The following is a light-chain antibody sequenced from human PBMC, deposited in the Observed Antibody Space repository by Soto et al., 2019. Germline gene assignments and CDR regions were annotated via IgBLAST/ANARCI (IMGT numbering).Light chain of an antibody. CDR3: QQYDNLAPIT. CDR1: QDISNY. V-gene: IGKV1-33*01. Sequence: DIQMTQSPSSLPASVGDRVTITCQASQDISNYLNWYQQKPGKAPKLLIYDASNLETGVPSRFSGSGSGTDFTFTISSLQPEDIATYYCQQYDNLAPITFGPGTKVDIK. CDR2: DAS. J-gene: IGKJ3*01.